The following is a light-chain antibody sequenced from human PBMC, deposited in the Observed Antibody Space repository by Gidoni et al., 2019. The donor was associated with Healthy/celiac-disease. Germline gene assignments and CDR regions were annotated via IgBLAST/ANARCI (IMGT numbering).Light chain of an antibody. CDR3: QSYDSSNPYWV. J-gene: IGLJ3*02. CDR2: EDN. Sequence: NFMLTQPHSVSESPGTTVTISCTRSSGSLASNYVQWYQQRPGSAPTTVIYEDNQRPSGVPDRFSGSIDSSSNSASLTISGLNTEDEADYYCQSYDSSNPYWVFGGGTKLTVL. CDR1: SGSLASNY. V-gene: IGLV6-57*04.